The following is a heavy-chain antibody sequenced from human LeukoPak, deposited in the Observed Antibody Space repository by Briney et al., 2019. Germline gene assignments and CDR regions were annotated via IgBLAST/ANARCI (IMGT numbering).Heavy chain of an antibody. Sequence: GESLKISCKGSGYSFTSYWIGWVRQMPGKGLEWMGIIYPGDSDTRYSPSFQGQVTTSADKSISTAYLQWSSLKASDTAMYYCARTYGSGSYYNENWFDPWGQGTLVTVSS. CDR1: GYSFTSYW. J-gene: IGHJ5*02. CDR2: IYPGDSDT. V-gene: IGHV5-51*01. D-gene: IGHD3-10*01. CDR3: ARTYGSGSYYNENWFDP.